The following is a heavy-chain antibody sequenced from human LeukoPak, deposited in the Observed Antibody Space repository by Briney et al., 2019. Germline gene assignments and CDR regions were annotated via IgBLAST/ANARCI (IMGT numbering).Heavy chain of an antibody. CDR1: GFTFSSYG. V-gene: IGHV3-33*01. J-gene: IGHJ4*02. CDR3: ARSPLYYYDSSGYWDY. CDR2: IWYDGSNK. Sequence: GGSLRLSCAASGFTFSSYGMHWVRQAPGKGLEWVAVIWYDGSNKYYADSVKGRFTISRDNSKNTLYLQMNSLRAEDTAVYYCARSPLYYYDSSGYWDYWGQGTLVTVSS. D-gene: IGHD3-22*01.